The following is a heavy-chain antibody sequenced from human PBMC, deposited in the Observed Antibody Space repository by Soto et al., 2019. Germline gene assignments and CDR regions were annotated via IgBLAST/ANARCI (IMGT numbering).Heavy chain of an antibody. CDR1: GFTFSSYA. Sequence: PGGSLRLSCAASGFTFSSYAMSWVRQAPGKGLERVSAISGSGGSTYYADSVKGRFTISRDNSKNTLYLQMNSLRAEDTAVYYCAKSGDFWSGTGDIWGQGTMVTVSS. CDR3: AKSGDFWSGTGDI. J-gene: IGHJ3*02. D-gene: IGHD3-3*01. CDR2: ISGSGGST. V-gene: IGHV3-23*01.